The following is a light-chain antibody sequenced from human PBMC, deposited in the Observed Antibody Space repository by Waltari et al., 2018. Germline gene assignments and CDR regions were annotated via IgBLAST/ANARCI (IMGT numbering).Light chain of an antibody. V-gene: IGKV3-20*01. J-gene: IGKJ1*01. CDR3: QKYGTLPAT. Sequence: ETVLTQSPGTLSLSPGVRATLPCRASQSVSRWLAWYQQKPGQPPRLLIYGASSRANGIPDRFSGSGSGTDFSLTISRLEPEDSAVYYCQKYGTLPATFGQGTKVEVK. CDR2: GAS. CDR1: QSVSRW.